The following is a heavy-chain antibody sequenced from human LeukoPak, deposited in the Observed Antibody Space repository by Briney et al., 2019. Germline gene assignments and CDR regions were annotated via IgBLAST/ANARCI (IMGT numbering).Heavy chain of an antibody. CDR3: ARDPGDYYDSSGFFDY. V-gene: IGHV4-34*01. D-gene: IGHD3-22*01. CDR1: GGSFSGYY. J-gene: IGHJ4*02. CDR2: INHSGST. Sequence: PSETLSLTCAAYGGSFSGYYWSWIRQPPGKGLEWIGEINHSGSTNYNPSLKSRVTISVDTSKNQFSLKLSSVTAADTAVYYCARDPGDYYDSSGFFDYWGQGTLVTVSS.